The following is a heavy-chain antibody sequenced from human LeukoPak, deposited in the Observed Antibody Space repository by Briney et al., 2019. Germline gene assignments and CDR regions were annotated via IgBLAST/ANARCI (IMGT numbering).Heavy chain of an antibody. CDR2: ISYDGSNK. D-gene: IGHD2-21*01. J-gene: IGHJ4*02. CDR3: AKPISSDY. V-gene: IGHV3-30*18. CDR1: GFTFSSYG. Sequence: AGGSLRLSCAASGFTFSSYGMHWVRQAPGKGLEWVAVISYDGSNKYYADSVKGRFTISRDNSKNTLYLQMNSLRAEDTAVYYCAKPISSDYWGQGTLVTVSS.